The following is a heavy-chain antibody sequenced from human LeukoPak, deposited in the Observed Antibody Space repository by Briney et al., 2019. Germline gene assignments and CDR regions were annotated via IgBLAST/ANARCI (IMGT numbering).Heavy chain of an antibody. D-gene: IGHD3-10*01. J-gene: IGHJ4*02. CDR1: GYILSDYY. Sequence: GASVKVSCKASGYILSDYYLHWVRHVPGQGLEWMGWINPHSGGTNYAQNFQGRVTMTRDTSISTDYMELSRLTSDDTAIYYCARDGDGRINFDYWGQGTLVTVSS. V-gene: IGHV1-2*02. CDR3: ARDGDGRINFDY. CDR2: INPHSGGT.